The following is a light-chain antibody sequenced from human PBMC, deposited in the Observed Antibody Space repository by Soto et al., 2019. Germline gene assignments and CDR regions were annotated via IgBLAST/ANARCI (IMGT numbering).Light chain of an antibody. CDR2: EVT. CDR1: SSDVGGYNF. J-gene: IGLJ1*01. Sequence: QSVLTQPPPASGSPGQSVTISCTGTSSDVGGYNFVSWYQQHPGKAPKLMIFEVTKRPSGVPDRFSGSKSGNTASLTVSGLQAEDEADYYCSSFAGRNNLYVFGTGTKVTVL. V-gene: IGLV2-8*01. CDR3: SSFAGRNNLYV.